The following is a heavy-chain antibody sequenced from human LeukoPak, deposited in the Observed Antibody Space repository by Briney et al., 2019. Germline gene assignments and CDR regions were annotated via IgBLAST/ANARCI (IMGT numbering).Heavy chain of an antibody. D-gene: IGHD3-10*01. CDR3: ARRPPHYYGSRSYCDY. J-gene: IGHJ4*02. V-gene: IGHV4-38-2*02. CDR2: INHSGST. CDR1: GYSISSGYY. Sequence: SETLSLTCTVSGYSISSGYYWGWIRQPPGRGLEWIGEINHSGSTKYNPSLKSRITITVDTSKNQFSLKLSSVTAADTAVYYCARRPPHYYGSRSYCDYWGQGTLVTVSS.